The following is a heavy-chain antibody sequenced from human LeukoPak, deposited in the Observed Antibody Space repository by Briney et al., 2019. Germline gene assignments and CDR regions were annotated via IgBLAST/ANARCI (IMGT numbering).Heavy chain of an antibody. J-gene: IGHJ4*02. V-gene: IGHV3-30*03. CDR1: GFIFSSYV. Sequence: GGSLRLSCAASGFIFSSYVLHWVRQAPGKGLEWVAVISHDGSTKYYVDSVKGRFTISRDNSKNTLYLQMNSLRPEGTAVYYCVNIAATGPDYWGQGTLVTVSS. CDR3: VNIAATGPDY. CDR2: ISHDGSTK. D-gene: IGHD6-13*01.